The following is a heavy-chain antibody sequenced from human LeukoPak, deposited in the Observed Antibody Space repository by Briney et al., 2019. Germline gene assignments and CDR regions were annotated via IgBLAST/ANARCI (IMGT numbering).Heavy chain of an antibody. J-gene: IGHJ6*03. Sequence: SETLSLTCTLSGGSISSSSYYWDWIRQPPGKGLEWIGNVYYGGNTFYNSSLESRVTISVDMSKNQFSLKLTSLTAADTAVYYCARQRADYFYHYSDVWGKGTSVTVSS. CDR2: VYYGGNT. CDR3: ARQRADYFYHYSDV. V-gene: IGHV4-39*01. CDR1: GGSISSSSYY.